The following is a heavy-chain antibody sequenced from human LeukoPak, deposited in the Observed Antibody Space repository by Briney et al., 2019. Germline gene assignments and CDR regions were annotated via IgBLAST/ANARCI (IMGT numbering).Heavy chain of an antibody. CDR2: INPNSGGT. Sequence: ASVKVSCKASGYTFTGYYMHWVRQAPGQGLEWMGWINPNSGGTNYAQKFQGWVTMTRDTSISTAYMELSRLRSDDTAVYYCAREILVYSGYDSRAFDIWGQGTMVTVSS. CDR3: AREILVYSGYDSRAFDI. CDR1: GYTFTGYY. V-gene: IGHV1-2*04. D-gene: IGHD5-12*01. J-gene: IGHJ3*02.